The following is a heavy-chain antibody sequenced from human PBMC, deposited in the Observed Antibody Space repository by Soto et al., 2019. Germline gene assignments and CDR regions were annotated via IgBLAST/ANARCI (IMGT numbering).Heavy chain of an antibody. CDR2: IYYSGST. CDR3: AGNYGDYGGYYFDY. D-gene: IGHD4-17*01. Sequence: QVQLQESGPGLVKPSQTLSLTCTVSGGSISSGGYYWSWIRQHPGKGLEWIGYIYYSGSTYYNPSLQSRVTISVDTSKNQFSLKLSSVTAADTAVYYCAGNYGDYGGYYFDYWGQGTLVTVSS. V-gene: IGHV4-31*03. J-gene: IGHJ4*02. CDR1: GGSISSGGYY.